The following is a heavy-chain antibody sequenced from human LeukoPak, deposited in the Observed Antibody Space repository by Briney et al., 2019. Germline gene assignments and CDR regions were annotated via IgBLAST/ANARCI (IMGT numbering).Heavy chain of an antibody. V-gene: IGHV4-39*01. CDR1: GGSISSRSYY. D-gene: IGHD2-21*02. CDR3: ARRGYVVVTAIHENWFDP. J-gene: IGHJ5*02. CDR2: IYYSGST. Sequence: PSETLSLTCTVSGGSISSRSYYWGWIRQPPGKGLEWIGIIYYSGSTYSNPSLRSRVTISVDTSKNQFSLKLSSVTAADTAVYYCARRGYVVVTAIHENWFDPWGQGTLVTVSS.